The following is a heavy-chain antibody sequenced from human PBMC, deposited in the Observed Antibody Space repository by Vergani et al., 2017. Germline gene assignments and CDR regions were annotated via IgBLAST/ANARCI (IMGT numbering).Heavy chain of an antibody. V-gene: IGHV3-11*04. CDR2: ISGSGHTK. J-gene: IGHJ4*02. CDR3: ARDLLPGTLLLLAY. Sequence: QVQLVESGGGLVKPGGSLRLPCAASGFTFSDYYMTWLRQAPGKGLEWISYISGSGHTKYYADSVKGRFAISRDNAKNSLYLQMNNLRVEDTSVYYCARDLLPGTLLLLAYWGQGTLISVSS. CDR1: GFTFSDYY. D-gene: IGHD1-7*01.